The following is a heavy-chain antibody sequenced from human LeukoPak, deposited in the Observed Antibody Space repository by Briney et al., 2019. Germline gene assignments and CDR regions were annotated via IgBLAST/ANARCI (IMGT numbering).Heavy chain of an antibody. J-gene: IGHJ4*02. Sequence: ASVKVSCKASGYTFTGYYMHWVRQAPGQGLEWMGWINPNSGGTNYAQKFQGRVTMTRDTSISTAYMELSRLRSDDTAVYYCARSGLFEWQLLGYWGQGTLVTVSS. CDR1: GYTFTGYY. V-gene: IGHV1-2*02. CDR3: ARSGLFEWQLLGY. CDR2: INPNSGGT. D-gene: IGHD1-26*01.